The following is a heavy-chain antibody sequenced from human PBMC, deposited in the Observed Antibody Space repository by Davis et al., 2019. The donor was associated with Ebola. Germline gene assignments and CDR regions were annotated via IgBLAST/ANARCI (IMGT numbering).Heavy chain of an antibody. Sequence: ASSVKVPCKASVGTFSSYAISWLRQAPGQGLEWLGGIIPIFGTANYAQKLQGRVTMTTDTSTSTAYMELRSLRSDDTAVYYCARDFSDFWSGYPDPWGQGTLVTVSS. CDR2: IIPIFGTA. V-gene: IGHV1-69*05. D-gene: IGHD3-3*01. CDR3: ARDFSDFWSGYPDP. CDR1: VGTFSSYA. J-gene: IGHJ5*02.